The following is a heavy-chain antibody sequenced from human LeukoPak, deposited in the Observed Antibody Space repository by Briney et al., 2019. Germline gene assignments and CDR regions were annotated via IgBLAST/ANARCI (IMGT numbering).Heavy chain of an antibody. Sequence: PSETLSLTCTVSGGSISSDYWSWIRQPPRKGLEWIGYIYYSGSTNYNPSLKSRVTISVDTSKNQFSLMLTSVTAADTAVYYCARQRPHYCSSTSCSAYNWFDPWGQGTLVTVSS. CDR2: IYYSGST. CDR1: GGSISSDY. J-gene: IGHJ5*02. D-gene: IGHD2-2*01. CDR3: ARQRPHYCSSTSCSAYNWFDP. V-gene: IGHV4-59*08.